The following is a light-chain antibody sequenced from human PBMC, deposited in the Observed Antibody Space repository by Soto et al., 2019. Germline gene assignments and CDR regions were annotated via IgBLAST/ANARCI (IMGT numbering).Light chain of an antibody. CDR2: EVS. J-gene: IGLJ1*01. Sequence: QSVLTQPASVSGSPRQSITISCTGTSSDVGSYNLVSWYQQHPGKAPKLMIYEVSKRPSGVSNRFSGSKSGNTASLTISGLQAEDEADYYCSSYTSSSTRVFGTGTKVTVL. V-gene: IGLV2-14*02. CDR3: SSYTSSSTRV. CDR1: SSDVGSYNL.